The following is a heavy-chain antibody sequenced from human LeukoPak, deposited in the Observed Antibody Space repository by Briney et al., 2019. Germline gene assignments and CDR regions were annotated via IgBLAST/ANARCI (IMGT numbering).Heavy chain of an antibody. D-gene: IGHD4-17*01. Sequence: ASVTVSCQASGGILSSYTTSRVRQAPGQGLECMGRNIPILGIANYAQKFQGRVTITAGKSTSTAYMELSSLRSEDTAVYYCARDHYGDYTPRYFDYWGQGTLVTVSS. CDR1: GGILSSYT. J-gene: IGHJ4*02. V-gene: IGHV1-69*04. CDR3: ARDHYGDYTPRYFDY. CDR2: NIPILGIA.